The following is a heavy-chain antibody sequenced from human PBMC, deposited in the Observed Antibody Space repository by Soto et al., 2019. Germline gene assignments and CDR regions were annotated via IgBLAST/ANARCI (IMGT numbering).Heavy chain of an antibody. CDR1: GFTFSSYA. Sequence: EVQLLESGGTLVQPGGSLRLSCAASGFTFSSYAMSWVRQTPGKGLEWVSAISGSGSTTYYTDSVRGRFTISRDNSGNTLYLQMNSLSAEDTAIYYCAKERTSSGYFDYWGQGTLVTVSS. J-gene: IGHJ4*02. D-gene: IGHD3-22*01. CDR2: ISGSGSTT. CDR3: AKERTSSGYFDY. V-gene: IGHV3-23*01.